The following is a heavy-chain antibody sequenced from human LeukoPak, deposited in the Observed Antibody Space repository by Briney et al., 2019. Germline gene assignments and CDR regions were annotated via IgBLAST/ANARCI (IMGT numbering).Heavy chain of an antibody. D-gene: IGHD6-19*01. V-gene: IGHV1-2*02. CDR2: INPNSGGT. Sequence: GASVKVSCKASGYTFTSYDINWVRQAPGQGLEWMGWINPNSGGTNYAQKFQGRVTMTRDTSISTAYMELSRLRSDDTAVYYCAREGSAAVAIDYWGQGTLVTVSS. J-gene: IGHJ4*02. CDR3: AREGSAAVAIDY. CDR1: GYTFTSYD.